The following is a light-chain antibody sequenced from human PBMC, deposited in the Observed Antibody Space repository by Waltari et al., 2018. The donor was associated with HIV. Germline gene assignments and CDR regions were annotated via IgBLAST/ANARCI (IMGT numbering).Light chain of an antibody. CDR3: CSYTGSYTWV. J-gene: IGLJ3*02. V-gene: IGLV2-11*01. Sequence: QSALTQPRSVSGSPGPSVTISCTGTSSDVGGYNFVYWYQQHPGKAPKLVIYDVSKWPSGVPDRFSGSKSGNTASLTISGLQAEDEADYYCCSYTGSYTWVFGGGTELTVL. CDR2: DVS. CDR1: SSDVGGYNF.